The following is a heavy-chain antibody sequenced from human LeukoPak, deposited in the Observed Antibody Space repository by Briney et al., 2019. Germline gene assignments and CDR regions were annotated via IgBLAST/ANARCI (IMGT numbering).Heavy chain of an antibody. Sequence: GGSLRLSCAASGFTFSDYYMSWIRQASGKGLEWVSYISSSGSTIYYADSVKGRFTISRDNAKNSLYLQMTNLRAEDTSVYYCARDQNYYSSDRYYDAFDIWSQGTMVTVSS. J-gene: IGHJ3*02. CDR1: GFTFSDYY. D-gene: IGHD3-22*01. V-gene: IGHV3-11*04. CDR2: ISSSGSTI. CDR3: ARDQNYYSSDRYYDAFDI.